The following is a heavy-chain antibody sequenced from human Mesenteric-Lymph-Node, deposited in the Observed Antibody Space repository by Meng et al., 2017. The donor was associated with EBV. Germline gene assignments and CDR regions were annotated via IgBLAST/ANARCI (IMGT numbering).Heavy chain of an antibody. V-gene: IGHV4-61*01. CDR1: GDSVSSTRCY. CDR3: ARVSGPYYSPWFDP. CDR2: IFNSGST. J-gene: IGHJ5*02. D-gene: IGHD2/OR15-2a*01. Sequence: VQLPRSGPGLVNPSEPLSLTCTVSGDSVSSTRCYWSWIRQPPGRGLEWIGYIFNSGSTNYNPSLRSRATISVDTSRNQFSLTLNSVTAADTAVYYCARVSGPYYSPWFDPWGQGSLVTVSS.